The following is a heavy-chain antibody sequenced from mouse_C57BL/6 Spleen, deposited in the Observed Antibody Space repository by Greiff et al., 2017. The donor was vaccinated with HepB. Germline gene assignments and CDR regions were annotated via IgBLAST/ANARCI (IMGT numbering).Heavy chain of an antibody. V-gene: IGHV1-69*01. CDR2: IDPSDSYT. D-gene: IGHD3-1*01. CDR1: GYTFTSYW. Sequence: QVQLQQPGAELVMPGASVKLSCKASGYTFTSYWMHWVKQRPGQSLEWIGEIDPSDSYTNYNQKFKGKSTLTVDKSSSTAYMQLSSLTSEDSAVYYCARGAPYAMDYWGQGTSVTVSS. J-gene: IGHJ4*01. CDR3: ARGAPYAMDY.